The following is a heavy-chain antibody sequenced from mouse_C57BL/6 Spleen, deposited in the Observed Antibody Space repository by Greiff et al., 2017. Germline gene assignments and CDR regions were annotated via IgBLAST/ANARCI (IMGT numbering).Heavy chain of an antibody. D-gene: IGHD1-1*01. V-gene: IGHV14-2*01. CDR2: IDPEDGET. Sequence: EVQVVESGAELVKPGASVKLSCTASGFHIKDYYMHWVKQRTEQGLEWIGRIDPEDGETKYAPKFQGKATITADTSSNTAYLQLSSLTSEDTAVYYCARGTTVVAPYFDVWGTGTTVTVSS. CDR1: GFHIKDYY. J-gene: IGHJ1*03. CDR3: ARGTTVVAPYFDV.